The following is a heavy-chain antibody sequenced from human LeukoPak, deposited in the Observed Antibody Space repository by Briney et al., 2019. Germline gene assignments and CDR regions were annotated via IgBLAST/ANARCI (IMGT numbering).Heavy chain of an antibody. V-gene: IGHV1-2*02. D-gene: IGHD6-19*01. CDR3: RVFSGWGYYFDY. J-gene: IGHJ4*02. Sequence: ASVKVSCKASGYTFTGYYMHWVRQAPGQGLEWMGWINPKSGGTNYAQKFPGRVTMTRDTSISTAYMELSSLRSDDTAIYARRVFSGWGYYFDYWGQGTLVTVSS. CDR2: INPKSGGT. CDR1: GYTFTGYY.